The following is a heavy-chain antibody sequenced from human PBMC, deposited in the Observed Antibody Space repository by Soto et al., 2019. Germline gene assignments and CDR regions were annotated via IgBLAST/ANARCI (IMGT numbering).Heavy chain of an antibody. CDR1: GFTFSIYA. Sequence: GGSLRLSCSASGFTFSIYAMHWVRQAPGKGLEYVSAVSTNGGTSYYADSVKGRFTISRDNSRNTLYLQMNSLRPEDTAVYYCVTARAPRDGYKTQPGSWGLGTLVTVSS. D-gene: IGHD5-12*01. CDR2: VSTNGGTS. CDR3: VTARAPRDGYKTQPGS. V-gene: IGHV3-64D*06. J-gene: IGHJ5*02.